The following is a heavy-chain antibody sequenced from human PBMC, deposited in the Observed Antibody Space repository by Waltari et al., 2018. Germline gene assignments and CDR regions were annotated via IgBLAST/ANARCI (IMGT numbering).Heavy chain of an antibody. CDR1: GYTLTELS. CDR3: ATAPITMVRGVIITEGWFDP. J-gene: IGHJ5*02. V-gene: IGHV1-24*01. D-gene: IGHD3-10*01. CDR2: CDPEDGET. Sequence: QVQLVQSGAEVKKPGASVKVSCKVSGYTLTELSMHWVRQAPGTGLEWMGGCDPEDGETIYAQKFQGRVTMTEDTSTDTAYMELSSLRSEDTAVYYCATAPITMVRGVIITEGWFDPWGQGTLVTVSS.